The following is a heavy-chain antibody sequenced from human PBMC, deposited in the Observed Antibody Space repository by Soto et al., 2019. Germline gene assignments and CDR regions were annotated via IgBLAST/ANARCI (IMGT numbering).Heavy chain of an antibody. V-gene: IGHV3-23*01. CDR2: ISGSGGST. CDR1: GFTFSSYA. Sequence: GGSLRLSCAASGFTFSSYAMSWVRQAPGKGLKWVSAISGSGGSTYYADSVKGRFTISRDNSKNTLYLQMSSLRAEDTAVYYCAKGPLFGIAARLVPLDPWGQGTLVTVSS. CDR3: AKGPLFGIAARLVPLDP. J-gene: IGHJ5*02. D-gene: IGHD6-6*01.